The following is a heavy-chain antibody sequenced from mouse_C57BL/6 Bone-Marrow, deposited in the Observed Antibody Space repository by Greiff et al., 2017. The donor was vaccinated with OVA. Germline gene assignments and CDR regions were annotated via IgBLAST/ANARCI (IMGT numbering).Heavy chain of an antibody. J-gene: IGHJ4*01. CDR3: ARSVYYYGSSYDYAMDD. V-gene: IGHV1-20*01. CDR2: INPYNGDT. Sequence: VQLQQSGPELVKPGDSVKISCKASGYSFTGYFMNWVMQSHGKSLEWIGRINPYNGDTFYNQKFKGKATLTVDKSSSTAHMELRSLTSEDSAVYYCARSVYYYGSSYDYAMDDWGQGTSVTVSS. CDR1: GYSFTGYF. D-gene: IGHD1-1*01.